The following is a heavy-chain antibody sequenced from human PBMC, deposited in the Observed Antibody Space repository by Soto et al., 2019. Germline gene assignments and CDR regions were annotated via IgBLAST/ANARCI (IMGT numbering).Heavy chain of an antibody. Sequence: QVQLQESGPGLVKPSQTLSLTCTVSGGSISSGGYYWSWIRQHPGKGLEWIGYIYYSGSTYYNPSLKSRVTISVDSSKNQFSLMLSSVTAADTAVYYCARDLRYGDYESYGMDVWGQGTTVTVSS. D-gene: IGHD4-17*01. CDR3: ARDLRYGDYESYGMDV. J-gene: IGHJ6*02. V-gene: IGHV4-31*03. CDR2: IYYSGST. CDR1: GGSISSGGYY.